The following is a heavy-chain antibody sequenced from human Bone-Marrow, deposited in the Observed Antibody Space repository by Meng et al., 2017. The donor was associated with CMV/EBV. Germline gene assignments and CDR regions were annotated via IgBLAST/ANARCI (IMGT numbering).Heavy chain of an antibody. J-gene: IGHJ3*02. CDR1: GFTVSSNY. D-gene: IGHD6-25*01. CDR3: ARDGPGYAFDI. CDR2: IYSGGST. Sequence: GGSLRLSCAASGFTVSSNYMSWVLQATGKGLEWVSVIYSGGSTYYADPVKGRFTISRDNSKNTLYLQMNSLRDEDTAVYYCARDGPGYAFDIWGQGTMVTDSS. V-gene: IGHV3-53*01.